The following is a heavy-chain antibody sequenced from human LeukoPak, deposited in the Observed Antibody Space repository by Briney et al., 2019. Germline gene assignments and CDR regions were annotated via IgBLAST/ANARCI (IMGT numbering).Heavy chain of an antibody. J-gene: IGHJ6*02. Sequence: GRSLRLSCTASGFTFGDYAMSWVRQAPGKGLEWVGFIRSKAYGGTTEYAASVKGRFTISRDGSKSIAYLQMNSLKTEDTAVYYCTRVISGYSSSWRYYGMDVWGQGTTVTVSS. CDR2: IRSKAYGGTT. CDR3: TRVISGYSSSWRYYGMDV. D-gene: IGHD6-13*01. V-gene: IGHV3-49*04. CDR1: GFTFGDYA.